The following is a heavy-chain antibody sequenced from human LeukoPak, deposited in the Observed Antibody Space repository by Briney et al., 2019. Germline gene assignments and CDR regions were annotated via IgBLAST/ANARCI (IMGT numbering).Heavy chain of an antibody. J-gene: IGHJ4*02. CDR3: ARSLSDYSRFDY. Sequence: ASVKVSCKASGYTFISYGISWVRQAPGQGLEWMGWISAYNGNTNYAQKLQGRVTMTTDTSTSTAYMELRSLRSDDTAVYYCARSLSDYSRFDYWGQGTLVTVSS. CDR2: ISAYNGNT. CDR1: GYTFISYG. D-gene: IGHD4-11*01. V-gene: IGHV1-18*01.